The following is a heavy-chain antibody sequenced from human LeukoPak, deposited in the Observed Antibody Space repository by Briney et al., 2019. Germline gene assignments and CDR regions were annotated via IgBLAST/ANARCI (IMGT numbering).Heavy chain of an antibody. Sequence: PGGSLRLSCAAPGFTLSNYAMHWVRQPPGKGLEWLAVITFDGTNTYYADSVKGRLTISRDTSNSALHLQMDSLRVEDTALYYCARDRGGYYDYWGQGTLVSVSA. CDR3: ARDRGGYYDY. V-gene: IGHV3-30-3*01. CDR1: GFTLSNYA. CDR2: ITFDGTNT. J-gene: IGHJ4*02. D-gene: IGHD3-22*01.